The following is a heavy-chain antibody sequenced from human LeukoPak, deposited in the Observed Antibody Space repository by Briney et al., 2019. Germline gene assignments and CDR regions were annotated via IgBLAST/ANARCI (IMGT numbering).Heavy chain of an antibody. CDR2: VHASGST. D-gene: IGHD4-11*01. J-gene: IGHJ6*03. V-gene: IGHV4-61*02. CDR1: GASISSGDYY. CDR3: ASATTVTKYYYYYMDV. Sequence: SETLSLTCTVSGASISSGDYYWTWIRQPAGKTLEWIGRVHASGSTNYNPSLKSRVTMSVDTSKNQFSLKLTSVTAADTAVYYCASATTVTKYYYYYMDVWGKGTTVTVSS.